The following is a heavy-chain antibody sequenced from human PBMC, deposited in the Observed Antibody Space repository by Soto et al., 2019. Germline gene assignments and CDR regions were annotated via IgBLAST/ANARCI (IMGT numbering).Heavy chain of an antibody. V-gene: IGHV3-23*01. CDR2: ISGSGGST. CDR1: GFTFSSCA. J-gene: IGHJ4*02. Sequence: LRLSCAASGFTFSSCAMSWVRQAPGKGLEWVSAISGSGGSTYYADSVKGRFTISRDNSKNTLYLQMNSLRAEDTAVYYCAKDIEQLGPLDYWGQGTLVTVSS. D-gene: IGHD6-6*01. CDR3: AKDIEQLGPLDY.